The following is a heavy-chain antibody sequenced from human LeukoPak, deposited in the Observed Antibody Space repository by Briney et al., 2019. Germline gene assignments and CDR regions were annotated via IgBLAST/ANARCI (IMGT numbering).Heavy chain of an antibody. Sequence: GGSLRLSCAASGFTFSSYEMNWVRQAPGKGLEWVSYISSSGSTIYYADSVKGRFTISRENAKNSLYLQMHSLRAEDTAVYYCAELGITMIGGVWGKGTTVTISS. CDR1: GFTFSSYE. J-gene: IGHJ6*04. V-gene: IGHV3-48*03. CDR2: ISSSGSTI. D-gene: IGHD3-10*02. CDR3: AELGITMIGGV.